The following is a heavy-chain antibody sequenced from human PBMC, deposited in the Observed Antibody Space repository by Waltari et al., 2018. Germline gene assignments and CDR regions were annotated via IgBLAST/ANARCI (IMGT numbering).Heavy chain of an antibody. CDR2: IIPNLGAP. CDR1: SSHG. Sequence: QVQLEQSGAEVRKPGSSVKVSCKASSSHGISWVRQAPGQGLEWMGGIIPNLGAPKYEQRFKDRLTIIADESTSTAYMELSRLTKDDTAVYYCARDGGDITTHYYHMDVWDKWTTVTVSS. V-gene: IGHV1-69*12. CDR3: ARDGGDITTHYYHMDV. D-gene: IGHD3-16*01. J-gene: IGHJ6*03.